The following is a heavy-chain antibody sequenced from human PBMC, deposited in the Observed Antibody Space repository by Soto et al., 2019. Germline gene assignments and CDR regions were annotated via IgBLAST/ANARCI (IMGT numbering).Heavy chain of an antibody. Sequence: EVQLLESGGGLVQPGGSLRLSCAASGFTFSSYAMSWVRQAPGKGLEWVSAISGSGGSTYYADSVKGRFPISRDNSKTTLDLQMNSLRAEDTAVYYCAKGGGYCSSTSCYGRVYYWGQGTLVTVSS. CDR1: GFTFSSYA. CDR3: AKGGGYCSSTSCYGRVYY. J-gene: IGHJ4*02. CDR2: ISGSGGST. V-gene: IGHV3-23*01. D-gene: IGHD2-2*03.